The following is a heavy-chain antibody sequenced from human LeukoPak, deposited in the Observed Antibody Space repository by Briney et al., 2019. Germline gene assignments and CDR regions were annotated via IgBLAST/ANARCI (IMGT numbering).Heavy chain of an antibody. CDR1: GESFTNYY. CDR3: ASLPRVVPAAPPHY. D-gene: IGHD2-2*01. CDR2: INHSGSN. J-gene: IGHJ4*02. Sequence: SETLSLTCAVYGESFTNYYWSWIRQPPGKGLEWIGQINHSGSNNCNPSLKSRVTISVDTSKNQFSLKLSSVTAADTAVYYCASLPRVVPAAPPHYWGQGTLVTVSS. V-gene: IGHV4-34*01.